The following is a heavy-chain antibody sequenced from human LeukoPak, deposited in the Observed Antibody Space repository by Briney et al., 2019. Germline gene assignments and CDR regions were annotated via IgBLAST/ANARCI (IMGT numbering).Heavy chain of an antibody. Sequence: GGSLRLSCAASGFTFSSYEMNWVRQAPGKGLEWVSYISSSGSTIYYADSVKGRFTISRDNAKNSLYLQMNSLRVEDTAVYYCATPHGDGDYWGQGTLVTVSS. V-gene: IGHV3-48*03. CDR2: ISSSGSTI. CDR1: GFTFSSYE. CDR3: ATPHGDGDY. J-gene: IGHJ4*02. D-gene: IGHD7-27*01.